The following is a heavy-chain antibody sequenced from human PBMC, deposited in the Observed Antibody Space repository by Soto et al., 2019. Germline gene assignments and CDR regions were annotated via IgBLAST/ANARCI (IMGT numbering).Heavy chain of an antibody. J-gene: IGHJ4*02. CDR2: MNPYNGDT. CDR1: GYTITTYD. V-gene: IGHV1-8*02. Sequence: QMQLVQSGAEVKKLGASVKVSCKASGYTITTYDVNWMRQATGQGPEWLGWMNPYNGDTGYAQKFQGRVTLTRDTSMNTAYLELSSLTYEDTAVYYCERNRRETGDFDYWGQGTLVTVSS. D-gene: IGHD7-27*01. CDR3: ERNRRETGDFDY.